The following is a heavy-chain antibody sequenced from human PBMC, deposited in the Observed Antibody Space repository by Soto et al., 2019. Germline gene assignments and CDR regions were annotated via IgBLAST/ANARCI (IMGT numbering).Heavy chain of an antibody. V-gene: IGHV3-23*01. CDR2: ITSSGGGT. D-gene: IGHD4-17*01. CDR3: AHPRGYGVFDAVDI. J-gene: IGHJ3*02. CDR1: GFVFSTYA. Sequence: GGSLRLCCAASGFVFSTYAMNWVRQAPGKGLEWVSAITSSGGGTYYAESVRGRFTISRDNSINTLYLHMSSLRPEDTAVYYCAHPRGYGVFDAVDIWGQGTMVTVSS.